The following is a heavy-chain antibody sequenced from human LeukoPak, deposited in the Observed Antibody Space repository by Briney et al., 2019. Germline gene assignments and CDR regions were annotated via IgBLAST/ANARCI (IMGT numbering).Heavy chain of an antibody. CDR2: ISGSGVST. V-gene: IGHV3-23*01. D-gene: IGHD4-11*01. J-gene: IGHJ5*01. CDR1: GFTFSNHA. CDR3: AKGPMHYSNHLFDS. Sequence: GGSLRLSCAASGFTFSNHAMNWVRQAPGKGLEWVSVISGSGVSTNYAESVKGRFTISRDNSRNTVYVQMNSLRAEDTAVYYCAKGPMHYSNHLFDSWGQGILVTVSS.